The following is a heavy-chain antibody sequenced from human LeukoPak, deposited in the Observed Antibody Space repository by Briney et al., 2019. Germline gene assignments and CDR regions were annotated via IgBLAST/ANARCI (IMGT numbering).Heavy chain of an antibody. CDR1: GGSISSYY. CDR3: ARGHPGVTCWFDP. V-gene: IGHV4-59*01. CDR2: IYYSGST. Sequence: SETLSLTCTVSGGSISSYYWSWIRQPPGKGLEWIGYIYYSGSTNYNPSLKSRVTISVDTSKNQFSLKLSSVTAADTAVYYCARGHPGVTCWFDPWGQGTLVTVSS. D-gene: IGHD2/OR15-2a*01. J-gene: IGHJ5*02.